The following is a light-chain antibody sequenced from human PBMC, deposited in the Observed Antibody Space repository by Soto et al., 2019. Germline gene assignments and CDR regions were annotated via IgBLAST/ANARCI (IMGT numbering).Light chain of an antibody. Sequence: QSVLTQPPSTSGTPGQRVTISCSGSSSNIGSRSVHWFQQLPGPAPKLLIYRDNQRPSGVPDRFSGSKSGTSASLAISGLRSDDEADYYCAAWDDSLRGWVFGGGTKLTVL. V-gene: IGLV1-47*01. CDR1: SSNIGSRS. CDR2: RDN. CDR3: AAWDDSLRGWV. J-gene: IGLJ3*02.